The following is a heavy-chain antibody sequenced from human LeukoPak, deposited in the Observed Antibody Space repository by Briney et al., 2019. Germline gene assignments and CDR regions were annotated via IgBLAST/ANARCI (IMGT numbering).Heavy chain of an antibody. Sequence: PGGSLRLSCAASGFIVSNNYMSWVRQAPGKGLEWVSAISSSGGSAYYADSVKGRFTISRDNSKNTLYLQMNSLRAEDTAVYYCAKDDCSGGSCYSGHDHWGQGTLVTVSS. V-gene: IGHV3-23*01. CDR3: AKDDCSGGSCYSGHDH. CDR2: ISSSGGSA. CDR1: GFIVSNNY. D-gene: IGHD2-15*01. J-gene: IGHJ4*02.